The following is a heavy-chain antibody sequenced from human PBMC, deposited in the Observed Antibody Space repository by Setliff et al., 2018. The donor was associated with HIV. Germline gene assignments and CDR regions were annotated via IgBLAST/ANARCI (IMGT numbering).Heavy chain of an antibody. D-gene: IGHD5-12*01. CDR3: ARDLSGGYDTHTFDY. CDR1: GFTFDDYG. J-gene: IGHJ4*02. Sequence: GGSLRLSCAASGFTFDDYGMSWVRQAPGKGLEWVSGINWNGGSTGYADSVKGRFTISKDNAKNTLYLQMNSLRAEDTAVYYCARDLSGGYDTHTFDYWGQGTLVTVSS. V-gene: IGHV3-20*04. CDR2: INWNGGST.